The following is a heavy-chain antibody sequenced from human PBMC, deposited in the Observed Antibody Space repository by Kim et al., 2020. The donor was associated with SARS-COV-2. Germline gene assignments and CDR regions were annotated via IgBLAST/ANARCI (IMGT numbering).Heavy chain of an antibody. Sequence: SETLSLTCTVSGGSIGAISSYYWSWIRQPPGKGLEWIGYIYYSGSTMYNPSLKSRGTISVDTFKNLFSQKVRSVTAADTAAYYCARRWGDYGDYYLDHWGPGTLVTVP. CDR1: GGSIGAISSYY. CDR2: IYYSGST. V-gene: IGHV4-59*13. CDR3: ARRWGDYGDYYLDH. J-gene: IGHJ4*02. D-gene: IGHD4-17*01.